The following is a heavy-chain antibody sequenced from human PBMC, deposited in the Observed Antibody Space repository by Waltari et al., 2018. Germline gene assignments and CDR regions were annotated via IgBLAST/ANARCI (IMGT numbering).Heavy chain of an antibody. CDR1: GYRLRDFF. J-gene: IGHJ5*02. CDR2: IDPKTGDT. CDR3: ARVLTSRNRLWLDP. V-gene: IGHV1-2*06. Sequence: QALLVQSGAEVKKTGASMKVSCKASGYRLRDFFLHWLRQAPGQAPEWMGRIDPKTGDTTYTQKFQGRLTLTRDTSISTEYMELTNLTPDDTAMYFCARVLTSRNRLWLDPWGQGSLVTVSS. D-gene: IGHD2-2*01.